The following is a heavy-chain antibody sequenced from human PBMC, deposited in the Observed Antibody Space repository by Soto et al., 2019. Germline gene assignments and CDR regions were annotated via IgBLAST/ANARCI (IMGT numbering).Heavy chain of an antibody. CDR3: AILLRSTYGMDV. V-gene: IGHV4-4*02. CDR2: IYHSGST. D-gene: IGHD3-3*01. J-gene: IGHJ6*01. Sequence: QVQLQEWGPGLVKPSWTLSLTCAVSGGSISSSNWWTWVLQPPGKGLEWIGEIYHSGSTNYNPSLKSRVTKSVDKSKNQFPLKVTSVTAAATAVYYCAILLRSTYGMDVWGQGTTVTVSS. CDR1: GGSISSSNW.